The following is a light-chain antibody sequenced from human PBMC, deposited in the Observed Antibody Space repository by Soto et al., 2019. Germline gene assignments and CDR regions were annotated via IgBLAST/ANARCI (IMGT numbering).Light chain of an antibody. Sequence: EIVMTQSPVTLSASPGERATLSCRASQSVGTNVAWYQQKPGQGPRLLMYAASTRGTGIPARFSGSGSGTEFTLTISSLQSEDFAVYYCQQYNKWSLFTFGSGTTVDIK. J-gene: IGKJ3*01. V-gene: IGKV3-15*01. CDR1: QSVGTN. CDR2: AAS. CDR3: QQYNKWSLFT.